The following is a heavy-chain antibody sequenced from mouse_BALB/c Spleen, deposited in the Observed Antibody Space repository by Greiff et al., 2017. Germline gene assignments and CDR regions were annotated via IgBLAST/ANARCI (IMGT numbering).Heavy chain of an antibody. CDR1: GFTFSSYG. Sequence: EVQGVESGGDLVKPGGSLKLSCAASGFTFSSYGMSWVRQTPDKRLEWVATISSGGSYTYYPDSVKGRFTISRDNAKNTLYLQMSSLKSEDTAMYYCARQDDGYFAWFAYWGQGTLVTVSA. CDR3: ARQDDGYFAWFAY. V-gene: IGHV5-6*01. J-gene: IGHJ3*01. D-gene: IGHD2-3*01. CDR2: ISSGGSYT.